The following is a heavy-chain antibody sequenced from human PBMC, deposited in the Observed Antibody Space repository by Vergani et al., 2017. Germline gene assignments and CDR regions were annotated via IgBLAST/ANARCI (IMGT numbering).Heavy chain of an antibody. J-gene: IGHJ2*01. V-gene: IGHV3-23*01. Sequence: EVQLLESGGGLVQPGGSLRLSCAASGFTFSSYAMSWVRQAPGKGLEWVSAISGSGGSKYYADSVKGRFTISRDNSKNTLYLQMNSLRAEDTAVYYCAIEVVVVVAATNPQNYWYFDLWGRGTLVTVSS. CDR1: GFTFSSYA. CDR3: AIEVVVVVAATNPQNYWYFDL. D-gene: IGHD2-15*01. CDR2: ISGSGGSK.